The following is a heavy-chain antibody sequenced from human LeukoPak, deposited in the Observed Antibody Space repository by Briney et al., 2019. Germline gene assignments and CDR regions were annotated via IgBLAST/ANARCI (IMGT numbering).Heavy chain of an antibody. D-gene: IGHD3-9*01. CDR1: GFTFSSYD. CDR3: AREVRYDILTGSPQAAVDAFDI. V-gene: IGHV3-13*01. CDR2: IGTAGDT. Sequence: GGSLRLSCAASGFTFSSYDMHWVRQATGKGLEWVSAIGTAGDTYYPGSVKGRFTISRENAKNSLYLQMNSLRAGDTAVYYCAREVRYDILTGSPQAAVDAFDIWGQGTMVTVSS. J-gene: IGHJ3*02.